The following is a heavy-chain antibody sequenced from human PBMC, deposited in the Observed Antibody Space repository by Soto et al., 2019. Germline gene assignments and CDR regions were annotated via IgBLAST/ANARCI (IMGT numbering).Heavy chain of an antibody. CDR3: ASAPNTIAVDY. D-gene: IGHD2-2*01. CDR1: GGTFSSYT. J-gene: IGHJ4*02. V-gene: IGHV1-69*02. CDR2: IIPILGIA. Sequence: SVKVSCKASGGTFSSYTISWVRQAPGQGLEWMGRIIPILGIANYAQKFQGRVTITADKSTSTAYMELSSLRSEDTAAYYCASAPNTIAVDYWGQGTLVTVSS.